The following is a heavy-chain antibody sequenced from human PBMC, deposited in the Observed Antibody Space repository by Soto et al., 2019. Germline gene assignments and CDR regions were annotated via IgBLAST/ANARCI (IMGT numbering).Heavy chain of an antibody. CDR3: AKVIQMATVRGYFDY. D-gene: IGHD4-4*01. Sequence: GGSLRLSCAAYGFIFGGYGMSWVRQAPGKGLEWVAAINGDGGSTYYADSVKGRFTISRDNSKNTLDLQMNSLRDEDTAVYYCAKVIQMATVRGYFDYWGHGTLVTVSS. V-gene: IGHV3-23*01. J-gene: IGHJ4*01. CDR2: INGDGGST. CDR1: GFIFGGYG.